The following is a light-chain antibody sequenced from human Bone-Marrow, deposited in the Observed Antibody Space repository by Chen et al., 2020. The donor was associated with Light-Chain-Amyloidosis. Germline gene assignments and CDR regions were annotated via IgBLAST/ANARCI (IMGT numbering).Light chain of an antibody. CDR3: QQYGTSPLT. J-gene: IGKJ4*01. V-gene: IGKV3-20*01. CDR1: QTISSNY. CDR2: GSS. Sequence: DIVSTQPPGTLSSSPGEGANLSCRASQTISSNYLTWYQQKFGQAPRLLIYGSSSRSTGIPDRFTGSGSGTDFTLTINRLEPEDFAMYYCQQYGTSPLTFGGGTKVEIK.